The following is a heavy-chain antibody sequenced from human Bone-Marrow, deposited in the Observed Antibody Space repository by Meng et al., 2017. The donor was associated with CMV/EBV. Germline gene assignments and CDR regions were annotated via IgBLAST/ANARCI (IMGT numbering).Heavy chain of an antibody. Sequence: GPLRLPCALYGGSFSGYYWSWIRQPPGKGLAWIGEINHSGSTNYNPSLKSRVTISVDTSKNQFSLKLSSVTAADTAVYYCARARLRSSLYSSRTNWYFDLWGRGTLVTVSS. CDR3: ARARLRSSLYSSRTNWYFDL. CDR1: GGSFSGYY. CDR2: INHSGST. J-gene: IGHJ2*01. D-gene: IGHD6-13*01. V-gene: IGHV4-34*01.